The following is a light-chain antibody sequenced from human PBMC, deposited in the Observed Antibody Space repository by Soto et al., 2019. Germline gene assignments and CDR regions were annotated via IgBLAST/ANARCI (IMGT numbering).Light chain of an antibody. CDR3: QTYVTWPPKYT. Sequence: EIVMTQSPATLSVSPGERATLSCRASQSVSSNLAWYQQIPGQAPRLLIYGASTRATGVPARFSGSGSGTDFTLTISSLQSEDFAVYYCQTYVTWPPKYTFGQGTKLEIK. V-gene: IGKV3-15*01. CDR1: QSVSSN. CDR2: GAS. J-gene: IGKJ2*01.